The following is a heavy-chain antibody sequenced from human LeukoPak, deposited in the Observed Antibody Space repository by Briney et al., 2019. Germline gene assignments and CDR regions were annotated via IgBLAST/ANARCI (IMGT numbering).Heavy chain of an antibody. V-gene: IGHV3-30*09. D-gene: IGHD2-21*01. CDR1: GFTFSTYA. Sequence: GGPLRLSCAASGFTFSTYAMHWPRQAPGKGLEGVAVISYDGRNKYCADSVKGRFAITRDNSNNMLYLQMNSLRAEDTAVYYCARGLIREGYYFDYWGQGTLVTVSS. J-gene: IGHJ4*02. CDR2: ISYDGRNK. CDR3: ARGLIREGYYFDY.